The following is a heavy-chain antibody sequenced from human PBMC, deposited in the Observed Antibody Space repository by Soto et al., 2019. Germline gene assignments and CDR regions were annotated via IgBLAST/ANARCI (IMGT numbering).Heavy chain of an antibody. CDR2: TYYRSKWYN. V-gene: IGHV6-1*01. J-gene: IGHJ3*02. CDR3: AAAGDRRHAGFDI. D-gene: IGHD7-27*01. CDR1: GDSVSSNSAA. Sequence: QALALPSAISGDSVSSNSAAWNWIRRSRSRGLEMLGRTYYRSKWYNDYAVSVKSRITINPDTSKNQFALQLNSVTPEDTALYYCAAAGDRRHAGFDIWGQGTMVTVSS.